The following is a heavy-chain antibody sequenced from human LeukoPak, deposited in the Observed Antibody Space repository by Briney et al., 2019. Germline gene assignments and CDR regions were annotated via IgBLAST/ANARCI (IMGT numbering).Heavy chain of an antibody. J-gene: IGHJ4*02. Sequence: GGTLRLSCAASGFIFSSHGMNWVRQAPGKGLEWVGRIKSKTDGGTTDYAAPVKGRFTISRDDSKNTLYLQMNSLKTEDTAVYYSAIKAKGDYWGQGTLVTVSS. V-gene: IGHV3-15*01. CDR1: GFIFSSHG. D-gene: IGHD3-10*01. CDR2: IKSKTDGGTT. CDR3: AIKAKGDY.